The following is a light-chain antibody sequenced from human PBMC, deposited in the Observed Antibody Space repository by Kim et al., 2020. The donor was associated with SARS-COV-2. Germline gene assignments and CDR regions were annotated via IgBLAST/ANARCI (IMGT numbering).Light chain of an antibody. J-gene: IGLJ1*01. CDR2: DEN. CDR1: SLRKSY. Sequence: SSELTQDPTVSVALGQTVRITCQGDSLRKSYASWYQQKPGQAAILVMSDENNRPSGIPDRFSGSSSGSTASLTITGAPAEDEADYYCCSRDSSAKEYVFG. CDR3: CSRDSSAKEYV. V-gene: IGLV3-19*01.